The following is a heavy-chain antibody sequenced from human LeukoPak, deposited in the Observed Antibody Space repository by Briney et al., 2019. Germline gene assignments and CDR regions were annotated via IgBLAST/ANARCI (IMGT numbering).Heavy chain of an antibody. CDR3: ARDALRGSVDY. CDR2: IKKDGSEK. V-gene: IGHV3-7*01. Sequence: GGSLRLSCAASGFTFSNYWMSWVRQAPGKGLEWVANIKKDGSEKYYVDSVKGRFTISRGNAKNSLYLQMNSLRAEDTAVYYCARDALRGSVDYWGQGTLVTVSS. J-gene: IGHJ4*02. D-gene: IGHD6-19*01. CDR1: GFTFSNYW.